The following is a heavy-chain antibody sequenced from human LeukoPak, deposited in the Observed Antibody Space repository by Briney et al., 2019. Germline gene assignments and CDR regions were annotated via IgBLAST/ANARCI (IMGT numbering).Heavy chain of an antibody. D-gene: IGHD5-12*01. Sequence: PGRSLRLSCAASGLTFSSYAITWVRPPPGEGIEWVSAIGGSGGDAYYADSVKGRFTISRDNSRNTLYLQMNSLRAEDTAVYYCAKETRYSGYPVLRYWGQGTLVTVSS. CDR2: IGGSGGDA. V-gene: IGHV3-23*01. J-gene: IGHJ4*02. CDR3: AKETRYSGYPVLRY. CDR1: GLTFSSYA.